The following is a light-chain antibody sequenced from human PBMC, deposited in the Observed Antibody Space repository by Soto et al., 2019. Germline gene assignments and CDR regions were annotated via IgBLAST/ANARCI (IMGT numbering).Light chain of an antibody. CDR3: QQGYNTFWT. CDR2: AAT. J-gene: IGKJ1*01. Sequence: DIQMTQSPSSLSAFVGDSVTVTCRASQPIGTSLHWYQQKAGRAPKVLISAATKLQSGVPSRFSGSGSGTDFTLTISNLQPEDSATYYCQQGYNTFWTFGRGTKVDIK. CDR1: QPIGTS. V-gene: IGKV1-39*01.